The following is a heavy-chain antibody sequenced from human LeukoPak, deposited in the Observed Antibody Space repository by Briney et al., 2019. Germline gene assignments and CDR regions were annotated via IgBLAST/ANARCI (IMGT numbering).Heavy chain of an antibody. CDR2: ISSSRSHI. J-gene: IGHJ4*02. CDR1: GFTFSSYS. V-gene: IGHV3-21*01. Sequence: PGGSLRLSCAASGFTFSSYSMNWVRQAPGKGLEWVSSISSSRSHIYYADSLKGRFTISRDNAKNSLYLQMNSLRAEDTAVYYCARATGDSYSSARLDYWGQGTLVTVSS. CDR3: ARATGDSYSSARLDY. D-gene: IGHD6-19*01.